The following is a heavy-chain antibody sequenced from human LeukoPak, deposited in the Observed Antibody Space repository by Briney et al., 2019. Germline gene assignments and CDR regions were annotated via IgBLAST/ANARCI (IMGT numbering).Heavy chain of an antibody. CDR1: GFTFSSYA. CDR2: ISGSGGST. J-gene: IGHJ4*02. V-gene: IGHV3-23*01. D-gene: IGHD3-22*01. Sequence: GGSLRLSCAASGFTFSSYAMSWVRQAPGKGLEWVSAISGSGGSTYYADSVKGRFTISRDNSKNTLYLQMNSLRAEDTAVYYCARVGSYDGILQNYYFDYWGQGTLVTVSS. CDR3: ARVGSYDGILQNYYFDY.